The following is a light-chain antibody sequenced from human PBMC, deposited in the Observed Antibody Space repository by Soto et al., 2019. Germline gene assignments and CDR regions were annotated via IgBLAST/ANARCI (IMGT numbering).Light chain of an antibody. CDR2: GAS. CDR3: LQYNNWPPIT. J-gene: IGKJ5*01. CDR1: QSVSSSY. V-gene: IGKV3-20*01. Sequence: EIVLTQSPGTLSLSPGERATLSCRASQSVSSSYLAWYQQKPGQGPRLLIYGASSRATGLPDRFSGSESGTDFTLTISRLEPEDFAVYYCLQYNNWPPITFGQGTRLEIK.